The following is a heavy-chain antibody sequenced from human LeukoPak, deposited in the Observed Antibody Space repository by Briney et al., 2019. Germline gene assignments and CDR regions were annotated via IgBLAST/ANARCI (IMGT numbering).Heavy chain of an antibody. J-gene: IGHJ4*02. CDR3: AKNGMVRGVMSDFDY. Sequence: QPGGSLRLSCAASGFTFSSYGMHWVRQAPGKGLEWVAFIRYDGSNKYYADSVKGRFTISRDNPKNTLYLQMNSLRAEDTAVYYCAKNGMVRGVMSDFDYWGQGTLVTVSS. CDR1: GFTFSSYG. V-gene: IGHV3-30*02. CDR2: IRYDGSNK. D-gene: IGHD3-10*01.